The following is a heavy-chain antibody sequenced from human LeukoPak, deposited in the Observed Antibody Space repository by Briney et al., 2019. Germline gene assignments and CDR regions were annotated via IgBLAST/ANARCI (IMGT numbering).Heavy chain of an antibody. V-gene: IGHV3-23*01. D-gene: IGHD6-13*01. Sequence: GGSLRLSCAASGFTFSSYAMSWVRQAPGKGLEWVSAISGSGGSTYYADSVKGRFTISRDNSKNTLYLQMNSLRAEDTAVYYCAKNFDSSSWYQYFQHWGQGTLVTVSS. CDR1: GFTFSSYA. CDR3: AKNFDSSSWYQYFQH. J-gene: IGHJ1*01. CDR2: ISGSGGST.